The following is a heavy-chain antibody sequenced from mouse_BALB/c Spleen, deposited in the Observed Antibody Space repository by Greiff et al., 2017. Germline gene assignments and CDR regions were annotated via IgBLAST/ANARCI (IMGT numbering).Heavy chain of an antibody. Sequence: EVQGVESGGGLVKPGGSLKLSCAASGFTFSSYAMSWVRQSPEKRLEWVAEISSGGSYTYYPDTVTGRFTISRDNAKNTLYLEMSSLRSEDTAMYYCAREGTHYGNYDAMDYWGQGTSVTVSS. J-gene: IGHJ4*01. V-gene: IGHV5-9-4*01. CDR2: ISSGGSYT. D-gene: IGHD2-1*01. CDR3: AREGTHYGNYDAMDY. CDR1: GFTFSSYA.